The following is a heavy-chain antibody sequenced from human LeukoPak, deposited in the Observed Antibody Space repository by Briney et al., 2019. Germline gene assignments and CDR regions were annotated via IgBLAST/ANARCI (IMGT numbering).Heavy chain of an antibody. J-gene: IGHJ4*02. CDR1: GYTFTSYY. D-gene: IGHD3-22*01. CDR2: INPSGGST. V-gene: IGHV1-46*01. CDR3: ARASSGFGGFDY. Sequence: ASVKVSCKASGYTFTSYYMHWVRQAPGQGLEWMEIINPSGGSTSYAQKFQGRVTMTRDMSTSTVYMELSSLRSEDTAVYYCARASSGFGGFDYWGQGTLVTVSS.